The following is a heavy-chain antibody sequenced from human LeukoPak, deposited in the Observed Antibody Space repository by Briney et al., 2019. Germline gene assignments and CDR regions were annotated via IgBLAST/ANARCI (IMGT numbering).Heavy chain of an antibody. CDR2: IYYSGST. D-gene: IGHD1-14*01. V-gene: IGHV4-59*01. CDR3: ATGETGNYFDY. Sequence: SETLSLTCTGSGGSISSYYWSWIRQPPGKGLEWIGYIYYSGSTNYNPSLKSRVSISVDTSKNQFSLNLSSVTAADTAVYYCATGETGNYFDYWGQGTLVTVSS. CDR1: GGSISSYY. J-gene: IGHJ4*02.